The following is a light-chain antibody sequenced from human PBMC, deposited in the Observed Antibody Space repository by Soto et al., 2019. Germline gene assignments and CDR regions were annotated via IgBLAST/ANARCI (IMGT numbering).Light chain of an antibody. CDR2: LNSDGSH. Sequence: QPVLTQSPSASASLGASVKLTCTLSSGHSNYAIAWHQQQPEKGPRYLMKLNSDGSHNKGDGIPDRFSGSSSGAERHLTISSLQSEDEAAYYCQTWGTAIHDVVFGGGTKLTVL. CDR1: SGHSNYA. CDR3: QTWGTAIHDVV. V-gene: IGLV4-69*01. J-gene: IGLJ2*01.